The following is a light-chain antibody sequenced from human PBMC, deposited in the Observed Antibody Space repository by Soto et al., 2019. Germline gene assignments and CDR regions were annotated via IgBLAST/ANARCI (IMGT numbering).Light chain of an antibody. CDR2: AAS. CDR3: QKYSSASSLT. J-gene: IGKJ4*01. Sequence: DIQMTQSPSSLSASVGDRVTITCRASQGIVNYLAWYQQKPGKVPKLLIYAASTLQSGVPSRFSGSGSGTDSTLTISSLQPEDVATYYCQKYSSASSLTFGGGTKVEIK. V-gene: IGKV1-27*01. CDR1: QGIVNY.